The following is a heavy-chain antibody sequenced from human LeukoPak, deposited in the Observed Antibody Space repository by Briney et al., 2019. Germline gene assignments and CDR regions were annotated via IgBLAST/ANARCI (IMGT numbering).Heavy chain of an antibody. D-gene: IGHD2-2*01. CDR2: INSDGSRT. V-gene: IGHV3-74*03. J-gene: IGHJ4*02. CDR1: GFAFNTYW. Sequence: PGGFLRLSCAASGFAFNTYWMHWVRRAPGKGLEWVSNINSDGSRTTYADSVKGRFTISRDNAKNTLYLQMNSLRPEDTAVYYCARDRTYQFDQWGRGTLVTVSS. CDR3: ARDRTYQFDQ.